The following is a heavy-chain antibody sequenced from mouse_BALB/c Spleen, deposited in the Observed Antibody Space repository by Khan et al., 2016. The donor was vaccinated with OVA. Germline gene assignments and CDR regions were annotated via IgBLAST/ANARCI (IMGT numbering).Heavy chain of an antibody. D-gene: IGHD1-1*01. CDR3: VRDYYGSSYVAY. V-gene: IGHV5-17*02. J-gene: IGHJ3*01. CDR1: GFTFSSFG. CDR2: ISSGSSTI. Sequence: EVELVESGGGLVQPGGSRKLSCAASGFTFSSFGMHWFRQAPEKGLEWVAYISSGSSTIYSADTVKGRFTISRDNPKNTLFLQMTSLRSEDTAMYYCVRDYYGSSYVAYWGQGTLVTVSA.